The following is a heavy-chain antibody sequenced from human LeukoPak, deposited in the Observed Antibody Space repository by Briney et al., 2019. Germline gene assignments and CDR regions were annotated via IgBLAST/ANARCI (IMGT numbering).Heavy chain of an antibody. CDR2: IYYSGST. V-gene: IGHV4-59*08. CDR1: GGSISSYY. J-gene: IGHJ5*02. D-gene: IGHD1-26*01. Sequence: SETLSLTCTVSGGSISSYYWSWIRQPPGKGLEWIGYIYYSGSTNYNPSLKSRVTISVDTSKNQFSLKLSSVTAADTAVYYCARQESGSYRSWFDPWGQGTLVTVSS. CDR3: ARQESGSYRSWFDP.